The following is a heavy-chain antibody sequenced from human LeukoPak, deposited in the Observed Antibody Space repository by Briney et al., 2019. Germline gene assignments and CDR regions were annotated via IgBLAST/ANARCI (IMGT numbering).Heavy chain of an antibody. CDR3: EREKNGVAS. Sequence: PGGSLRLSCAASGFLFSKAWMSWVRQAPGKGLEWVGRVRSKTHGGTTDYAAPVQGRFTIWRDDSRNTLYVEMNSLKTEDTAVYYCEREKNGVASWGQGTLVTVSS. CDR2: VRSKTHGGTT. V-gene: IGHV3-15*01. CDR1: GFLFSKAW. D-gene: IGHD2-8*01. J-gene: IGHJ4*02.